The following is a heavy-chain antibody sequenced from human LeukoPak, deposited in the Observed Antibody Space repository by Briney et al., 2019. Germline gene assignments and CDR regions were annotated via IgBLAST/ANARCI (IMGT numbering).Heavy chain of an antibody. V-gene: IGHV3-21*01. J-gene: IGHJ3*02. CDR2: ISSSSSYI. CDR3: ARDLGGYFGAFDI. Sequence: GGSLRLSCAASGFTFSSYSMNWVRQAPGKGLEWVSSISSSSSYIYYADSVKGRSTISRDNAKNSLYLQMNSLRAEDTAVYYCARDLGGYFGAFDIWGQGTMVTVSS. D-gene: IGHD3-16*01. CDR1: GFTFSSYS.